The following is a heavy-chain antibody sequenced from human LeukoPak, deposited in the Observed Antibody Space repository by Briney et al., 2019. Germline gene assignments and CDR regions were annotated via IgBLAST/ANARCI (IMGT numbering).Heavy chain of an antibody. J-gene: IGHJ4*02. CDR1: GFTFSSYS. D-gene: IGHD1-26*01. V-gene: IGHV3-21*01. CDR3: ARVGATTWY. Sequence: GGSLRLSCAASGFTFSSYSMNWVRQAPGKGLEWVSSISTSSIYIYYADSVKGRFTISRDNAKKSLYLHMNSLRAEDTAVYYCARVGATTWYWGQGTLVTVSS. CDR2: ISTSSIYI.